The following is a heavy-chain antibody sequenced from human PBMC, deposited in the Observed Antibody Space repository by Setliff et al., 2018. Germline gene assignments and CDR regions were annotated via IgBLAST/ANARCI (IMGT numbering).Heavy chain of an antibody. D-gene: IGHD3-22*01. Sequence: GGSLRLSCAASGFTFSSYWMSWVRQAPGKGLEWVANIKQDGSEKYYVDSVKGRFTISRDNAKNSLYLQMNSLRAEDTAVYYCAKRDYYDSSGYLLPYMDVWGKGTTVTVSS. V-gene: IGHV3-7*01. CDR1: GFTFSSYW. CDR2: IKQDGSEK. CDR3: AKRDYYDSSGYLLPYMDV. J-gene: IGHJ6*03.